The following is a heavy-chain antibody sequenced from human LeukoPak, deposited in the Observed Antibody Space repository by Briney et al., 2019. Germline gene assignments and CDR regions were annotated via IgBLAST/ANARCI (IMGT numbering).Heavy chain of an antibody. V-gene: IGHV3-7*04. CDR3: AREYYYGSGSYYNGY. CDR2: IKQDGSEK. CDR1: GFTFRSYW. D-gene: IGHD3-10*01. J-gene: IGHJ4*02. Sequence: GGSLRLSCAASGFTFRSYWMTWVRQAPGKGLEWVANIKQDGSEKYYVDSVKGRFTISRDNAKNSLYLQTNSLRAEDTAVYYCAREYYYGSGSYYNGYWGQGTLVTVSS.